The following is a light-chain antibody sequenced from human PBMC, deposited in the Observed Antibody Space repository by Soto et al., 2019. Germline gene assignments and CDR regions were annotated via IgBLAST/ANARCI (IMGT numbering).Light chain of an antibody. CDR2: GAS. CDR3: QPYGNSPIT. CDR1: QSVSSN. J-gene: IGKJ5*01. V-gene: IGKV3-20*01. Sequence: ELVMTQSPATLCVSPGERCTRSCLASQSVSSNFAWYQQKPGQATRLLIYGASSRATGITDRFSGSGSGTDFTITISRLEPEDFAVYYCQPYGNSPITVGQGTRLDIK.